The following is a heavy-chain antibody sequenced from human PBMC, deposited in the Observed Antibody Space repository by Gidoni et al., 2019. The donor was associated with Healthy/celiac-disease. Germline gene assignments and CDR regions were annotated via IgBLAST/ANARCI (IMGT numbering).Heavy chain of an antibody. CDR1: GYTFTSYY. V-gene: IGHV1-46*04. J-gene: IGHJ1*01. CDR2: INPSGGST. CDR3: ARTRYGGNSGLIQH. Sequence: QVQLVQSGAEVKKPGASVKVSCQASGYTFTSYYMHWVRQAPGQGLEWMGIINPSGGSTNYAQKLQGRVTMTRDTSTSTVYMELSSLRSEDTAVYYCARTRYGGNSGLIQHWGQGTLVTVSS. D-gene: IGHD2-21*02.